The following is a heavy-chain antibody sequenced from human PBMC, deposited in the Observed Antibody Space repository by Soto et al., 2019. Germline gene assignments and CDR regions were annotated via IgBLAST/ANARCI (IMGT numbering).Heavy chain of an antibody. CDR2: ISSTGALM. Sequence: LRDSCGAAEFIISQYSMNCVSKTPGKGLEWVSSISSTGALMYYADSVKGRFTISRDDADNSLYLQMNSLRVEDTAVYYCARDRLARGIPVAGRIDYWGQGALVTVSS. CDR1: EFIISQYS. CDR3: ARDRLARGIPVAGRIDY. V-gene: IGHV3-21*01. D-gene: IGHD6-19*01. J-gene: IGHJ4*02.